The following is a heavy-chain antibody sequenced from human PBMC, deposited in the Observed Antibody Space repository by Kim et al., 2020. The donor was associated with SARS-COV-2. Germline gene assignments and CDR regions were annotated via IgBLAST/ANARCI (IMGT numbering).Heavy chain of an antibody. CDR2: IYYSGST. Sequence: SETLSLTCTVSGGSISSSSYYWGWIRQPPGKGLEWIGSIYYSGSTYYNPSLKSRVTISVDTSKNQFSLKLSSVTAADTAVYYCARHTREPGFWSGPYYFDYWGQGTLVTVSS. J-gene: IGHJ4*02. CDR1: GGSISSSSYY. CDR3: ARHTREPGFWSGPYYFDY. D-gene: IGHD3-3*01. V-gene: IGHV4-39*01.